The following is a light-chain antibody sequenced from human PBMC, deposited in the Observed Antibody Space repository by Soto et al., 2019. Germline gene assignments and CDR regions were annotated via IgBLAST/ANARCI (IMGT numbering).Light chain of an antibody. V-gene: IGKV2-30*01. Sequence: DVVMTQSPLSLPVTLGQPASISCWSSQSLVYSDGNAYLNWFHQRPGQSPRRLIYQGSKRDSGVPDRFSGSGSGTDFTLKISRVEADDVGVYYCVQGTHWPPTFGRGTKVEIK. CDR2: QGS. J-gene: IGKJ1*01. CDR1: QSLVYSDGNAY. CDR3: VQGTHWPPT.